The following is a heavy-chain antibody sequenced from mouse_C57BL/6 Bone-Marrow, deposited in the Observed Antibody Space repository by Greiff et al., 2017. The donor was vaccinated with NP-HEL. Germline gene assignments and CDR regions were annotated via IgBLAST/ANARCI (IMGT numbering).Heavy chain of an antibody. CDR3: ARRGYFDV. CDR1: GFTFSDYG. V-gene: IGHV5-15*04. Sequence: EVKLVESGGGLVQPGGSLKLSCAASGFTFSDYGMAWVRQAPRKGPEWVAFIGNLAYSIYYADTVTGRFTISRENAKNTLYLEMSSLRSEDTAMYYCARRGYFDVWGTGTTVTVSS. J-gene: IGHJ1*03. CDR2: IGNLAYSI.